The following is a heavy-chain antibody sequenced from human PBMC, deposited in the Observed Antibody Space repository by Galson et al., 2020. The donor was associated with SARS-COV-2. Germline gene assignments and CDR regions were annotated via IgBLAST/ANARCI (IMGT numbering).Heavy chain of an antibody. Sequence: QAGGSLRLSCVTSGFTFSRKWMTWVRQAPGKGLEWVANIDPFGHENYYGDSVRGRFTVTRDNAENSVYLQMNSLTGDDTAIYYCTRDGEAYDEAADWGQGTLVTVSS. CDR3: TRDGEAYDEAAD. CDR2: IDPFGHEN. D-gene: IGHD5-12*01. V-gene: IGHV3-7*01. J-gene: IGHJ4*02. CDR1: GFTFSRKW.